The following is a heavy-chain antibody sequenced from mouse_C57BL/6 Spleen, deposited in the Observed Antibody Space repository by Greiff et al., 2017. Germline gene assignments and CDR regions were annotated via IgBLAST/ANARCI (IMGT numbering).Heavy chain of an antibody. CDR3: ARRGDGYF. J-gene: IGHJ2*01. V-gene: IGHV1-69*01. D-gene: IGHD2-3*01. Sequence: QVQLQQPGAELVKPGASVKLSCKASGYTFTSYWMHWVKQRPGQGLEWIGEIDPSDSYTNYNQKFKGKSTLTVDKSSSTAYMQLSSLTSEDSAVYYCARRGDGYFWGQGTTLTVSS. CDR2: IDPSDSYT. CDR1: GYTFTSYW.